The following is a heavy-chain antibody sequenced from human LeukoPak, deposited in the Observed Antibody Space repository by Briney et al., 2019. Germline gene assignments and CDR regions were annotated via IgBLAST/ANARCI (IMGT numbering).Heavy chain of an antibody. D-gene: IGHD5-24*01. V-gene: IGHV1-46*01. J-gene: IGHJ5*02. Sequence: ASVKVSCKASGYTFTTHGISWVRQAPGQGPEWMGVISPSGGSTTYAQKFQGRVTLTRDMSTSTDYLELSSLRSEDTAVYYCARDNSVRDEAWWSNPWGQGTLVTVSS. CDR1: GYTFTTHG. CDR3: ARDNSVRDEAWWSNP. CDR2: ISPSGGST.